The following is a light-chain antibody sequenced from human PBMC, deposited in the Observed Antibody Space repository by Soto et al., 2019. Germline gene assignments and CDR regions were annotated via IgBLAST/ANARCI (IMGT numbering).Light chain of an antibody. J-gene: IGKJ1*01. CDR1: QSVSSN. CDR3: QQYSAWWT. V-gene: IGKV3-15*01. CDR2: DAS. Sequence: EIVMTQSPATLSVSPGERATLSCRASQSVSSNLAWYQQKPGQAPRLLIYDASTRAPGIPARFSGGGSGTEFTLTISSLQSEDFAVYYCQQYSAWWTFGQGTTVEIK.